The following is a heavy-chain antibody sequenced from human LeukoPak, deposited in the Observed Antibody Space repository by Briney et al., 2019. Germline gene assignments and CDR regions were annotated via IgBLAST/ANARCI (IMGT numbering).Heavy chain of an antibody. D-gene: IGHD3-10*01. Sequence: SETLSLTCTVSGYSISSGYYWGWIRQPPGKGLEWIGSIYHSGSTYYNPSLKSRVTISVDTSKNQFSLKLSSVTAADTAVYYCARGGYYGSGDDFRFDPWGQGTLVTVSS. CDR3: ARGGYYGSGDDFRFDP. V-gene: IGHV4-38-2*02. CDR2: IYHSGST. J-gene: IGHJ5*02. CDR1: GYSISSGYY.